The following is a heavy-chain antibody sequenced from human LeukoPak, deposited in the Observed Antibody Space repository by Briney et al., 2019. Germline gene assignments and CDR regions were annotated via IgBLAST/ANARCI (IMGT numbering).Heavy chain of an antibody. CDR1: GFTFDDYA. J-gene: IGHJ4*02. D-gene: IGHD1-26*01. V-gene: IGHV3-9*01. CDR3: AKTMGAIDHDY. CDR2: ISWNSGSI. Sequence: GRSLRLSCAASGFTFDDYAMHWVRQAPGKGLEWVSGISWNSGSIGYADSVKGRFTISRDNSKNTVYLQMNSLGADDTAVYYCAKTMGAIDHDYWGQGTLVTVSS.